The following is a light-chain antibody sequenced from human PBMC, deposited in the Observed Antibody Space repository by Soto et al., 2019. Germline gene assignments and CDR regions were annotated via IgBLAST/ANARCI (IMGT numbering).Light chain of an antibody. V-gene: IGKV3-20*01. CDR2: GAS. Sequence: DTVLTQSPGTLSLSPGERATLSCRASQTVSSAYLAWFQQKPGQAPRLLIYGASSRATGIPDRFSGSGSGTDFTLTISRLGPEDFAVYYCQQYGSSPVTFGQGTKVDIK. CDR3: QQYGSSPVT. CDR1: QTVSSAY. J-gene: IGKJ1*01.